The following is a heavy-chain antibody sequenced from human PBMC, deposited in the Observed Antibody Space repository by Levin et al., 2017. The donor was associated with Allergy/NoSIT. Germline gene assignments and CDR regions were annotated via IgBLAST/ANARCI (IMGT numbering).Heavy chain of an antibody. CDR3: TREATPMNYDSSGYYRGGFY. CDR1: GFTFGDYA. Sequence: SGGSLRLSCTASGFTFGDYAMSWVRQAPGKGLEWVGFIRSKAYGGTTEYAASVKGRFTISRDDSKSIAYLQMNSLKTEDTAVYYCTREATPMNYDSSGYYRGGFYWGQGTLVTVSS. CDR2: IRSKAYGGTT. J-gene: IGHJ4*02. V-gene: IGHV3-49*04. D-gene: IGHD3-22*01.